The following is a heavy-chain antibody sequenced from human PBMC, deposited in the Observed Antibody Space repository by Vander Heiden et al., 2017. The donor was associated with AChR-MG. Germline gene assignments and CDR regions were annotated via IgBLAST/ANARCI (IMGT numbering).Heavy chain of an antibody. Sequence: QVQLVESGGGVVQPGGSLRLSCAASGFTFSSYGMHWVRQAPGKGLEWVAVIWYDGSNKYYADSVKGRFTISRDNSKNTLYLQMNSLRAEDTAVYYCARGMGFGEARIDYWGQGTLVTVSS. CDR2: IWYDGSNK. J-gene: IGHJ4*02. CDR3: ARGMGFGEARIDY. D-gene: IGHD3-10*01. CDR1: GFTFSSYG. V-gene: IGHV3-33*01.